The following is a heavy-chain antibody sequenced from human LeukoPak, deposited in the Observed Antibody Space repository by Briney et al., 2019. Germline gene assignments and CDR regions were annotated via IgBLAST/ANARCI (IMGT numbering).Heavy chain of an antibody. CDR2: INWNGGRT. V-gene: IGHV3-20*04. Sequence: RAGGSLRLSCAASGFTFDDYGMRWVRQAPGKGLEWVSGINWNGGRTGYADSVKGRFTISRDNAKNSLYLQMNSLRAEDTALYYCARDLPSSDVWGEGTTVTVSS. CDR1: GFTFDDYG. J-gene: IGHJ6*04. CDR3: ARDLPSSDV.